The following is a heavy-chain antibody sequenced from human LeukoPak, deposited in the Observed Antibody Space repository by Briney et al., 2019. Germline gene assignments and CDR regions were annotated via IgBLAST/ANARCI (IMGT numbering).Heavy chain of an antibody. CDR1: GFNFIDYD. J-gene: IGHJ4*02. Sequence: GGSLRLSCAASGFNFIDYDMCWVRQAPGKGLEWISAIVGGGEITYYTGSMKGRFTIASDNSKNTLYLQMNRLTADDTAVYYCAKETKERSGELYSDWGQGVLVTVSS. V-gene: IGHV3-23*01. CDR3: AKETKERSGELYSD. D-gene: IGHD3-10*01. CDR2: IVGGGEIT.